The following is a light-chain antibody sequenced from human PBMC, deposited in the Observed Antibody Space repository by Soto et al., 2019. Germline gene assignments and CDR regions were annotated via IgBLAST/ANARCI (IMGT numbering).Light chain of an antibody. Sequence: QSALTQPASVSGSPGQSITMSCTGSSSDFGDDKYVSWYQQQPGKGPNLLIYGVSKRPSGVSNRFSGSKSGNTASLTISGRQVEDEADDICGSFTTSRIWVFGGGTKLTVL. J-gene: IGLJ3*02. V-gene: IGLV2-14*01. CDR2: GVS. CDR3: GSFTTSRIWV. CDR1: SSDFGDDKY.